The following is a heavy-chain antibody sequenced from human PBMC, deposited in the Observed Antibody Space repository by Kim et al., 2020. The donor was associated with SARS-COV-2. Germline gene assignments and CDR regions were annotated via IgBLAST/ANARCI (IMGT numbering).Heavy chain of an antibody. V-gene: IGHV3-48*02. CDR2: ISSSSSTI. J-gene: IGHJ6*02. CDR1: GFTFSSYS. CDR3: AREPLGRDGSGSYKSGGMDV. Sequence: GGSLRLSCAVSGFTFSSYSMNWVRQAPGKGLEWVSYISSSSSTIYYADSVKGRFTISRDNAKNSLYLQMNSLRDEDTAVYYCAREPLGRDGSGSYKSGGMDVWGQGTTVTVSS. D-gene: IGHD3-10*01.